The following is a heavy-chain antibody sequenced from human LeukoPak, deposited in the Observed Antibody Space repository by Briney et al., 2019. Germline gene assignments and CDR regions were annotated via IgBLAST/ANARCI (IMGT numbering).Heavy chain of an antibody. CDR2: ITRSSYI. CDR1: GFTFSSYS. J-gene: IGHJ3*02. V-gene: IGHV3-21*01. CDR3: AGYASSGRRDALDI. D-gene: IGHD3-22*01. Sequence: GGSLRLSCAASGFTFSSYSMNWVRQAPGKGLEWVSSITRSSYIYYADSVKGRFTIPRDNAKNSLYLQMNSLRAEDTAVHYCAGYASSGRRDALDIWGQGTMVTVSS.